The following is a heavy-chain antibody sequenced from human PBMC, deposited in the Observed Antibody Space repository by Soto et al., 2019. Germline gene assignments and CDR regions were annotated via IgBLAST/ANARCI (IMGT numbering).Heavy chain of an antibody. J-gene: IGHJ4*02. CDR3: ARKQAGYFYGIDY. D-gene: IGHD3-10*01. V-gene: IGHV4-31*03. Sequence: SQDVSITCTLSGESITSGGYYWSWIRQHPGKGLEWLGYIYDSVSTFYTPALKSRITLSVDTSKNLFSLKLSSVTVADTAVYFCARKQAGYFYGIDYWGQGTLVTVSS. CDR1: GESITSGGYY. CDR2: IYDSVST.